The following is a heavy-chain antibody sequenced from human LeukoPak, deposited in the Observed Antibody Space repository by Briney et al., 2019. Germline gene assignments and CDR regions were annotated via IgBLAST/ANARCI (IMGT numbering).Heavy chain of an antibody. V-gene: IGHV3-21*01. CDR1: GFSLSNYW. J-gene: IGHJ4*02. CDR2: ISSTSTYV. CDR3: ARTRYGERDKDFDY. D-gene: IGHD4-17*01. Sequence: GGSLRLSCAASGFSLSNYWMNWVRQAPGKGLEWVSSISSTSTYVYYADSLKGRLTISRDNAQNSLYLQMNSLRVEDTAVYFCARTRYGERDKDFDYWGQGTLVTVPS.